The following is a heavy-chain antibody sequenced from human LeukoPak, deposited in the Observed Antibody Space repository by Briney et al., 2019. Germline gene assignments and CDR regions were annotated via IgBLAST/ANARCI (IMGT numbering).Heavy chain of an antibody. D-gene: IGHD6-19*01. CDR3: ARDPMEVAGDGDAFDV. Sequence: ASVKVSCRASGYTFTGYHMHWVRQAPGQGLEWMGWIKPNSGGTNYAQKFQGRVTMTRDTSISTAYMELSRLRSDDTAVYYCARDPMEVAGDGDAFDVWGQGTMVTVSS. J-gene: IGHJ3*01. V-gene: IGHV1-2*02. CDR1: GYTFTGYH. CDR2: IKPNSGGT.